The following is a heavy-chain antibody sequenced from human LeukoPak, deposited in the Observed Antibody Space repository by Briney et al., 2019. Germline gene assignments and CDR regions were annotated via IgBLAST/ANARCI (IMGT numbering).Heavy chain of an antibody. CDR2: INPNSGGT. CDR1: GYTFTGYY. J-gene: IGHJ4*02. D-gene: IGHD6-13*01. CDR3: ARVSYSSSWYLGY. V-gene: IGHV1-2*02. Sequence: GASVKVSCKASGYTFTGYYMHWVRQAPGQGLEWMGWINPNSGGTNYAQKFQGRVTMTRDTSISTAYMELSRLRSDDTAVYYCARVSYSSSWYLGYWGQGTLDTVSS.